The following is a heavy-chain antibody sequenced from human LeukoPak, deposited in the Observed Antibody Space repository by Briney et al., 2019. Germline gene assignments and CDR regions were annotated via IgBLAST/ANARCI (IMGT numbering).Heavy chain of an antibody. V-gene: IGHV3-13*01. CDR1: GLTFSDYD. CDR3: ARVAKERVGGVYYFDY. Sequence: GGSQRLSCAVSGLTFSDYDMHWARQATGKGLEWLSAIGTAGDTDYTGSVKGRFTISRENAKNSLYLQMNSLRAGDTAVYYCARVAKERVGGVYYFDYWGQGTLVTVSS. CDR2: IGTAGDT. D-gene: IGHD1-1*01. J-gene: IGHJ4*02.